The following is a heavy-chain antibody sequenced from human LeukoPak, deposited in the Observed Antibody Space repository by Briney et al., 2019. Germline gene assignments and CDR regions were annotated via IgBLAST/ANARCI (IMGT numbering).Heavy chain of an antibody. J-gene: IGHJ4*02. CDR2: ISSSSSYI. V-gene: IGHV3-21*01. Sequence: PGGSLRLSCAASGFTFSSYSMNWVRQAPGKGLEWVSSISSSSSYIYYADSVKGRFTISRDNAKNSLYLQMNSLRAEDTAVYYCARGGGSCYDSSGYPDYWGQGTLVTVSS. CDR1: GFTFSSYS. D-gene: IGHD3-22*01. CDR3: ARGGGSCYDSSGYPDY.